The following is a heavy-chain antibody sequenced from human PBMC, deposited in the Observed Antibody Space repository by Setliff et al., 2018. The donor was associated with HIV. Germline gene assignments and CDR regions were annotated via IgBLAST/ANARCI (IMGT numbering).Heavy chain of an antibody. D-gene: IGHD2-2*01. Sequence: ASVKVSCKTSGGTFSTYTIAWVRQAPGQGLEWMGRIIPIFGTPNYAQKFQGRVTVTADKSTSTVYLDLRSLTSEDTAMYYCARSVWAVVVPTDPAVDAFAIWGQGTMVTVSS. CDR1: GGTFSTYT. CDR3: ARSVWAVVVPTDPAVDAFAI. CDR2: IIPIFGTP. V-gene: IGHV1-69*08. J-gene: IGHJ3*02.